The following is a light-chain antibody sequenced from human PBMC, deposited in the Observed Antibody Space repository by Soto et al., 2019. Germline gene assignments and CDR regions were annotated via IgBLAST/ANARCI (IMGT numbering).Light chain of an antibody. CDR2: ATS. V-gene: IGKV1-6*01. J-gene: IGKJ1*01. CDR1: QDIRSD. CDR3: LQDFNYPWT. Sequence: IQMTQSPSTLSASVGDRASITCRASQDIRSDLGWYQQKPGKAPKLLIFATSTLQSGVPSRFSGTGSGTDFTLTISSLQPEDFATYYCLQDFNYPWTFGQGTKVDIK.